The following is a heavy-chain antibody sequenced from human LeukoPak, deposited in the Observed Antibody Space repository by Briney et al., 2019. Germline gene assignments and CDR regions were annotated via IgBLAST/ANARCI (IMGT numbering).Heavy chain of an antibody. CDR3: AREDCSSTSCYHLFDY. CDR2: IYTSGST. J-gene: IGHJ4*02. Sequence: SETLSLTCTVSGGSISSSGYYWSWIRQPAGKGLEWIGRIYTSGSTNYNPSLKSRVTISVDTSKNQFSLKLSSVTAADTAVYYCAREDCSSTSCYHLFDYWGQGTLVTVSS. V-gene: IGHV4-61*02. CDR1: GGSISSSGYY. D-gene: IGHD2-2*01.